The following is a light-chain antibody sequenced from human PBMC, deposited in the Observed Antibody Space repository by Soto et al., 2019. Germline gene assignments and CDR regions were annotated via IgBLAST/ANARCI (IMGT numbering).Light chain of an antibody. CDR1: ETVATN. CDR2: GAS. J-gene: IGKJ1*01. Sequence: EVVMTQSPATLSVSPGERATLSCRASETVATNLAWYQQKPGQALRLLISGASTRAAGISDRFRGSGSGTEFTLTISSLRSEDSAIYYCQQYFEWPPMTFGQGTKV. V-gene: IGKV3-15*01. CDR3: QQYFEWPPMT.